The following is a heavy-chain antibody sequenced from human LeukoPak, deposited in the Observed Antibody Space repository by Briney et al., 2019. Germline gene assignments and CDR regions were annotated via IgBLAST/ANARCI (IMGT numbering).Heavy chain of an antibody. V-gene: IGHV1-2*02. J-gene: IGHJ4*02. Sequence: ASVKVSCKASGYTFTGYYMHWVRQAPGQGLEWMGWINPNSGGTNYAQKFQGRVTMTRDTSISTAHMELSRLRSDDTAVYYCARDLMGVVVPAAIFDYWGQGTLVTVSS. CDR1: GYTFTGYY. CDR3: ARDLMGVVVPAAIFDY. D-gene: IGHD2-2*01. CDR2: INPNSGGT.